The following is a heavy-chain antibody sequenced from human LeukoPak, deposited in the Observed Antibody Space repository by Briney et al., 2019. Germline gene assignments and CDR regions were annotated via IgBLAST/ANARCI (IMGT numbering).Heavy chain of an antibody. D-gene: IGHD4-17*01. CDR3: AGDYGDYFRFDP. J-gene: IGHJ5*02. V-gene: IGHV4-34*01. Sequence: PSETLSLTCAVYGGSFSSYYWGWIRQPPGKGLEWVGNIYYSGSSYYNPSLKSRVTISVDTSTNQFSLKVNSVTAADTAVYYCAGDYGDYFRFDPWGQGTLVTVSS. CDR2: IYYSGSS. CDR1: GGSFSSYY.